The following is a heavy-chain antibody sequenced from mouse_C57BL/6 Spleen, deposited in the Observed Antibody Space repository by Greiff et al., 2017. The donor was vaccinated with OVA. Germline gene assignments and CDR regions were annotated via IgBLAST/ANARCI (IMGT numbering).Heavy chain of an antibody. Sequence: QVQLQQPGAELVKPGASVKMSCKASGYTFTSYWLTWVKQRPGQGLEWIGDIYPGSGSTNYNEKFKSKATLTVDTSSSTAYMQLSSLTSEDSAVYYCAREENSSGYVAYWGQGTLVTVSA. D-gene: IGHD3-2*02. V-gene: IGHV1-55*01. CDR3: AREENSSGYVAY. J-gene: IGHJ3*01. CDR2: IYPGSGST. CDR1: GYTFTSYW.